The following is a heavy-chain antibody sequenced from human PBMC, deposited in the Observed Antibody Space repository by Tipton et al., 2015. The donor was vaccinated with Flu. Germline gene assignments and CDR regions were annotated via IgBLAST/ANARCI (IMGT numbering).Heavy chain of an antibody. CDR1: GGFISSYY. CDR2: IYFSGTT. J-gene: IGHJ6*02. CDR3: ARDSCSGGSCYRPNYHFYHGMDV. D-gene: IGHD2-15*01. Sequence: TLSLTCTVSGGFISSYYWSWVRQTPGKGLEWIGYIYFSGTTNYNPSLKSRVTMSVDTSKNQFSLNLTSVTPADTAVYFCARDSCSGGSCYRPNYHFYHGMDVWGRGTTVTVSS. V-gene: IGHV4-59*12.